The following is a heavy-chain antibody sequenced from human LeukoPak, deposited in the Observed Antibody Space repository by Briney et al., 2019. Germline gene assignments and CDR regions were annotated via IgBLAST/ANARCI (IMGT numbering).Heavy chain of an antibody. V-gene: IGHV3-23*01. CDR2: ISGSSGTT. J-gene: IGHJ4*02. CDR1: GFTYSNYA. Sequence: GGSLRLSCAASGFTYSNYAMSWVRQGPGKGLEWVSGISGSSGTTYYTDSVQGRFTISRDNSKDTLYLQMNSLRDDDTAIYYCAKSWSCVQYNDWLCYFDYWGQGTLVTVSS. CDR3: AKSWSCVQYNDWLCYFDY. D-gene: IGHD3-9*01.